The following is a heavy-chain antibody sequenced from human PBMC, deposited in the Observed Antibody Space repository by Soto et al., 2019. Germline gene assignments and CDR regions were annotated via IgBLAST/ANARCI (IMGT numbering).Heavy chain of an antibody. CDR1: GGSISSSSYY. J-gene: IGHJ4*02. Sequence: QLQLQESGPGLVKPSETLSLTCTVSGGSISSSSYYWGWIRQPPGKGLEWIGSIYYSGSTYYNPSLKSRVTISVDTSKNQFSLKLSSVTAADTAVYYCARRKRGYSSGWYYYFDYWGQGTLVTVSS. D-gene: IGHD6-19*01. CDR3: ARRKRGYSSGWYYYFDY. V-gene: IGHV4-39*01. CDR2: IYYSGST.